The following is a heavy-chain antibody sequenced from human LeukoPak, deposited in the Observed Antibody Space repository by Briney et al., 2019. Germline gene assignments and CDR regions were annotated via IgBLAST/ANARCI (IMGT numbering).Heavy chain of an antibody. Sequence: SQTLSLTCTVSGGSITIGFYHWSWIRQPAGTGLEWIGRIYASESTMYNPSLKSRVTISLDTSESQFSLKLSSVTAADTAVYYCGREEDYNENWGQGTLVTVSS. CDR2: IYASEST. CDR3: GREEDYNEN. D-gene: IGHD4-11*01. V-gene: IGHV4-61*02. J-gene: IGHJ4*02. CDR1: GGSITIGFYH.